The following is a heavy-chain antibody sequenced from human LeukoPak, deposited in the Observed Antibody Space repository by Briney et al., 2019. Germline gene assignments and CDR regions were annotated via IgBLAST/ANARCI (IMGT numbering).Heavy chain of an antibody. CDR2: INPNSGGT. CDR3: ARDGSYDSSGYYNY. V-gene: IGHV1-2*06. Sequence: ASMKVSCKASGYTFTGYYMHWVRQAPGQGLEWMGRINPNSGGTNYAQKFQGRVTMTRDTSISTAYMELSRLRSDDTAVYYCARDGSYDSSGYYNYWGQGTLVTVSS. D-gene: IGHD3-22*01. J-gene: IGHJ4*02. CDR1: GYTFTGYY.